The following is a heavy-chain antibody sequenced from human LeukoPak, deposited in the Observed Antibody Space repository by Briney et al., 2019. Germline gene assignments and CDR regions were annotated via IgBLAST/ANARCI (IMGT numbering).Heavy chain of an antibody. CDR3: ARDLLAGAFDI. D-gene: IGHD3-10*01. CDR2: INPSGGST. V-gene: IGHV1-46*01. J-gene: IGHJ3*02. Sequence: ASVKVSCKASGYTFTSYYMHWVRQAPGQGLEWRGIINPSGGSTSYAQKFQGRVTMTRDTSTSTVYMELSSLRSEDTAVYNCARDLLAGAFDIWGQESMVTVSS. CDR1: GYTFTSYY.